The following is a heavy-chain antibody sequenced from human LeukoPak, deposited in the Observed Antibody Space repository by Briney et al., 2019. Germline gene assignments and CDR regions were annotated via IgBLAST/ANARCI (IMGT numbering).Heavy chain of an antibody. CDR2: ISGSGGST. Sequence: GGSLRLSCAASGFTFSSYAMSWVRQAPGKGLEWVSAISGSGGSTYYADSVKGRFTIYRDNSKNTLYLQMNSLRAEDTAVYYCAKGPYGSGSYNFDYWGQGTLVTVSS. CDR1: GFTFSSYA. D-gene: IGHD3-10*01. J-gene: IGHJ4*02. V-gene: IGHV3-23*01. CDR3: AKGPYGSGSYNFDY.